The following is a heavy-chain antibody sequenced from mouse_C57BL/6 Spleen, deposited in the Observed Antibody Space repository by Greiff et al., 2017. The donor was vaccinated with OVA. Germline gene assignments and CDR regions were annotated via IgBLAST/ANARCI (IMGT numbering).Heavy chain of an antibody. D-gene: IGHD2-2*01. J-gene: IGHJ3*01. V-gene: IGHV1-54*01. CDR2: INPGSGGT. CDR3: AIDAYGRAY. Sequence: QVQLKQSGAELVRPGTSVKVSCKASGYAFTNYLIEWVKQRPGQGLEWIGVINPGSGGTNYNEKFKGKATLTADKSSSTAYMQLSSLTSEDSAVYFCAIDAYGRAYWGQGTPVTVSA. CDR1: GYAFTNYL.